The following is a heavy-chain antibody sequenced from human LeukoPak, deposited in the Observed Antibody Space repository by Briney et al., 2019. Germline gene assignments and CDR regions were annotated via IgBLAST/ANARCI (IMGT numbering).Heavy chain of an antibody. CDR2: IYYSGST. J-gene: IGHJ4*02. CDR1: GYSISSGYY. V-gene: IGHV4-61*01. Sequence: SETLSLTCTVSGYSISSGYYWGWIRQPPGKGLEWIGYIYYSGSTNYNPSLKSRVTISVDTSKNQFSLKLSSVTAADTAVYYCARGRHDSSGYYQFDYWGQGTLVTVSS. CDR3: ARGRHDSSGYYQFDY. D-gene: IGHD3-22*01.